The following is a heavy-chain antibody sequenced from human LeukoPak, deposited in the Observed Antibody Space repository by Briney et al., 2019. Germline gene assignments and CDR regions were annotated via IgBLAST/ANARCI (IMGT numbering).Heavy chain of an antibody. CDR2: ISGSGGST. CDR3: AKGVSYDFWSGYYGLDY. V-gene: IGHV3-23*01. D-gene: IGHD3-3*01. J-gene: IGHJ4*02. Sequence: PGGSLRLSCAASGFTFSSYAMSWVRRAPGKGLEWVSAISGSGGSTYYADSVKGRFTISRDNSKNTLYLQMNSLRAEDTAVYYCAKGVSYDFWSGYYGLDYWGQGTLVTVSS. CDR1: GFTFSSYA.